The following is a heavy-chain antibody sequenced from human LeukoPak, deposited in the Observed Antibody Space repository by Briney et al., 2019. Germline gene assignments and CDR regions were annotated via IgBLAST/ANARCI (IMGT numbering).Heavy chain of an antibody. J-gene: IGHJ2*01. CDR3: ATGLPTYWYFDL. V-gene: IGHV4-39*01. CDR2: IYCSGNT. D-gene: IGHD5/OR15-5a*01. CDR1: GGSISSSSYY. Sequence: KPSQTLSLTCTVTGGSISSSSYYWGWIRQPPGKGLEWVGSIYCSGNTSHNPSLKSRVTISVDTSKNQFSLKLSSVTAADTAVYYCATGLPTYWYFDLWGRGTLVTVSS.